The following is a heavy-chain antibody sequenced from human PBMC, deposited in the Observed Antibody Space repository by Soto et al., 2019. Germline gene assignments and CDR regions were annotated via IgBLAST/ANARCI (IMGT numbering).Heavy chain of an antibody. CDR1: GFTFSTYE. D-gene: IGHD1-1*01. Sequence: PGGSLRLSCAASGFTFSTYEMNWVRQAPGKGLEWVSYISNSGSTRYYADSVMGRFAISRDNANNSLYLQMNNLRAEDTAIYYCARERTMARSYNGMEVWGRGTTVTVSS. V-gene: IGHV3-48*03. J-gene: IGHJ6*02. CDR3: ARERTMARSYNGMEV. CDR2: ISNSGSTR.